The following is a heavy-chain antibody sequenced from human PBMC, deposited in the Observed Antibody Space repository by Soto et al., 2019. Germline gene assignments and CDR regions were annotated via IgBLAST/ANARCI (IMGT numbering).Heavy chain of an antibody. CDR3: ATSIHVWLYAMDV. CDR1: GYTFSSYY. CDR2: IDSYNGKT. D-gene: IGHD5-18*01. V-gene: IGHV1-18*01. Sequence: QNQLLQSGAEARKPGASVKVSCTASGYTFSSYYITWVRQAPGQGPEWMGWIDSYNGKTNYAREFQGRLTMTTDTSTSTAYMELRSLRSDDTAIYYCATSIHVWLYAMDVWGQGTTVTVSS. J-gene: IGHJ6*02.